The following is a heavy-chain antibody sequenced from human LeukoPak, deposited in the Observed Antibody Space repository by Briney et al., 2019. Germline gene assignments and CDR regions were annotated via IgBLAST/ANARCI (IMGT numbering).Heavy chain of an antibody. D-gene: IGHD3-22*01. CDR1: GYTFTNYF. CDR2: INPSGDNI. Sequence: ASVKVSCKASGYTFTNYFMHWVRQAPGQGLEWMGIINPSGDNIWYAQKFQGRVTMTRDMSTSTAYMELRSLRSDDTAVYYCAREVPYDTSVYYQPFDFWGQGTLVTVSS. CDR3: AREVPYDTSVYYQPFDF. J-gene: IGHJ4*02. V-gene: IGHV1-46*01.